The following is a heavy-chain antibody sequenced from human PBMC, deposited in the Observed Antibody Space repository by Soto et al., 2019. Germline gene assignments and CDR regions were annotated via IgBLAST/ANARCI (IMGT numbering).Heavy chain of an antibody. CDR3: TTIPSARPYYYYGMDV. V-gene: IGHV3-15*07. CDR2: IKSKTDGGTT. CDR1: GFTFSNAW. J-gene: IGHJ6*02. Sequence: GGSLRLSCAASGFTFSNAWMNWVRQAPGKGLEWVGRIKSKTDGGTTDYAAPVKGRFTISRGDSKNTLYLQMNSLKTEDTAVYYCTTIPSARPYYYYGMDVWGQGTTVTVSS. D-gene: IGHD6-6*01.